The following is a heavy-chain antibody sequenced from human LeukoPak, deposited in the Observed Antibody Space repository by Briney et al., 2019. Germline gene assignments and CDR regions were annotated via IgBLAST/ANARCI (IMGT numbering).Heavy chain of an antibody. CDR3: ARDLESLGFDY. V-gene: IGHV4-4*07. Sequence: TSETLSLTCTVSGAPISSYPWSWIRQPAGKGLEWIGRISRSGSTSYNPSLKSRVTMSVDTSKDQFSLKLTSLTAADTAVFYCARDLESLGFDYWGQGTLVTVSS. J-gene: IGHJ4*02. D-gene: IGHD5-24*01. CDR1: GAPISSYP. CDR2: ISRSGST.